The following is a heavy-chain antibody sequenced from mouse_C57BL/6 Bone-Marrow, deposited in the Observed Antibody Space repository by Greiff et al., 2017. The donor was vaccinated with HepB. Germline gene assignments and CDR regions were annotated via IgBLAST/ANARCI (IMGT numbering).Heavy chain of an antibody. D-gene: IGHD2-4*01. V-gene: IGHV5-17*01. J-gene: IGHJ3*01. CDR1: GFTFSDYG. CDR2: ISSGSSTI. CDR3: ARPMIRAWFAY. Sequence: EVKLMESGGGLVKPGGSLKLSCAASGFTFSDYGMHWVRQAPEKGLEWVAYISSGSSTIYYADTVKGRFTISRDNAKNTLFLQMTRLRSEDTAMYYCARPMIRAWFAYWGQGTLVTVSA.